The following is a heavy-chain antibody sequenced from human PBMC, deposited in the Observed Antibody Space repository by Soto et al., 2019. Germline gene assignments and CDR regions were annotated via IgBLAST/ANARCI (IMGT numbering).Heavy chain of an antibody. D-gene: IGHD2-2*01. V-gene: IGHV4-61*03. J-gene: IGHJ4*02. CDR1: GGSTSSDDYY. CDR2: IYYSGST. CDR3: ARHVVPAANYFDY. Sequence: TSETLSLTCTVSGGSTSSDDYYWSWIRQPPGKGLEWIAYIYYSGSTNYNPSLKSRVTISLDTSKNHFSLKLSSVTAADTAVYYCARHVVPAANYFDYWGQGTLVTVSS.